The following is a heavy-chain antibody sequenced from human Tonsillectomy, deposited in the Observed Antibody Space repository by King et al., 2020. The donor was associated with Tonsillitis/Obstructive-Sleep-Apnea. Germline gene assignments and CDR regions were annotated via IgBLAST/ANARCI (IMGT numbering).Heavy chain of an antibody. J-gene: IGHJ4*02. CDR3: AGGNLAAADLFDY. D-gene: IGHD6-13*01. Sequence: VQLVESGAEVKKPGESLKISCKGSGYSFTSYWIGWVRQMPGKGLEWMGSIYPGDSDSRYSPSFQDQSTISATKSISTAYLQWSSLKASDTAMYYCAGGNLAAADLFDYWGQRTLVTVSS. V-gene: IGHV5-51*03. CDR2: IYPGDSDS. CDR1: GYSFTSYW.